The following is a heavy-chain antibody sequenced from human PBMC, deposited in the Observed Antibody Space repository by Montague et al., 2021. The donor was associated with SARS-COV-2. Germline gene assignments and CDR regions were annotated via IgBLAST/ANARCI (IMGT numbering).Heavy chain of an antibody. V-gene: IGHV4-59*08. Sequence: SETLSLTCTVSGGSISSFYWSWFRQPPGKGLEWIGYISDSGSTNYNPSLTSRVTMSVDTSKNQFSLKVNSVTAADTAVYYCARHYSATLLAVYWGQGTLVTVSS. CDR3: ARHYSATLLAVY. CDR2: ISDSGST. J-gene: IGHJ4*02. D-gene: IGHD2-15*01. CDR1: GGSISSFY.